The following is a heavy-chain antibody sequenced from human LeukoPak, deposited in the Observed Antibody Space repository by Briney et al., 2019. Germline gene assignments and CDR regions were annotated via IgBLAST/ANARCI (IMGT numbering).Heavy chain of an antibody. CDR1: GFTFSSYS. CDR2: ISGSGGST. V-gene: IGHV3-23*01. CDR3: AIDVRYYYDSSGYYTDDY. D-gene: IGHD3-22*01. J-gene: IGHJ4*02. Sequence: PGGSLRLSCAASGFTFSSYSMNWVRQAPGKGLEWVSAISGSGGSTYYADSVKGRFTISRDNSKNTLYLQMNSLRAEDTAVYYCAIDVRYYYDSSGYYTDDYWGQGTLVTVSS.